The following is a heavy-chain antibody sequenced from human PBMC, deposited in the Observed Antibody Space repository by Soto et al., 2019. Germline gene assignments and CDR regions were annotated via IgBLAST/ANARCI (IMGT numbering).Heavy chain of an antibody. CDR2: ISGSGGST. D-gene: IGHD6-13*01. Sequence: EVQLLESGGGLVQPGGSLRLSCAAAGFTFIIYAMSWFGQAPGKGLEWVSAISGSGGSTYYADSVKGRFTISRDNSKNTLYLQMNSLRADDTAVYYCAKATRGGAATLIRDYWGQGTLVTVSS. CDR3: AKATRGGAATLIRDY. V-gene: IGHV3-23*01. CDR1: GFTFIIYA. J-gene: IGHJ4*02.